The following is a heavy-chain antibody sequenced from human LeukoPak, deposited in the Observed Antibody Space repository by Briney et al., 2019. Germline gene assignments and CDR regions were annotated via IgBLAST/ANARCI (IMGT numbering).Heavy chain of an antibody. Sequence: PSETLSLTCTVSGGSISSSSYYWGWIRQPPGKGLEWIGSIYYSGSTYYNPSLKSRVTISVDTSKNQFSLKLSSVTAADTAVYYCARALGSQQNPDPWGQGTLVTVSS. J-gene: IGHJ5*02. D-gene: IGHD6-13*01. V-gene: IGHV4-39*07. CDR3: ARALGSQQNPDP. CDR1: GGSISSSSYY. CDR2: IYYSGST.